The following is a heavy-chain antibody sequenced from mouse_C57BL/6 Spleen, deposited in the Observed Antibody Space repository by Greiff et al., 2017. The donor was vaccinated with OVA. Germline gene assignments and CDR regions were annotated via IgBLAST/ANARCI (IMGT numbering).Heavy chain of an antibody. CDR2: IYPRDGST. J-gene: IGHJ1*03. CDR1: GYTFTSYD. V-gene: IGHV1-85*01. CDR3: ARGGNSLYWYFDV. D-gene: IGHD2-1*01. Sequence: VQLQQSGPELVKPGASVKLSCKASGYTFTSYDINWVKQRPGQGLEWIGWIYPRDGSTKYNEKFKGKATLTVDTSSSTAYMELHSLTSEDSAVYFCARGGNSLYWYFDVWGTGTTVTVSS.